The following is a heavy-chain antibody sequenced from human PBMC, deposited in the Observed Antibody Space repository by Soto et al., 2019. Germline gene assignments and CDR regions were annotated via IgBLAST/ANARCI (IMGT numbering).Heavy chain of an antibody. Sequence: QLQLQESGSGLVKPSQTLSLTCAVSGGSISSGGYSWRWLRQPPGKGLEWIGYIYHSGSTYYNPSLKRRVTVAVDRTKNQFSLKLSSVTAADTAVYYCAAGGGLPRYYWCQGTLVTVSS. D-gene: IGHD5-12*01. CDR3: AAGGGLPRYY. CDR2: IYHSGST. CDR1: GGSISSGGYS. J-gene: IGHJ4*02. V-gene: IGHV4-30-2*01.